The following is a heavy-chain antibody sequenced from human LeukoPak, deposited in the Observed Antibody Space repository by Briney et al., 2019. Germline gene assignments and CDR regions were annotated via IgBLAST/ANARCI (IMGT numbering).Heavy chain of an antibody. CDR1: GYCFTTYW. V-gene: IGHV5-51*01. J-gene: IGHJ3*02. CDR2: IYPGDSDT. CDR3: ARQARNAFDI. Sequence: GESLQISCQGSGYCFTTYWIGWVRQMPGKGLEWMGIIYPGDSDTRYSPSFQGQVTISADKSISTAYLQWSSLKASDTAMYYCARQARNAFDIWGQGTMVTVSS.